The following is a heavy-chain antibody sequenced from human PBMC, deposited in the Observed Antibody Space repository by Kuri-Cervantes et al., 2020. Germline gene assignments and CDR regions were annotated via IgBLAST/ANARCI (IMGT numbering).Heavy chain of an antibody. CDR3: ARAQTLLWLDPAFDI. J-gene: IGHJ3*02. D-gene: IGHD3-10*01. Sequence: GALKISCAASGFTFSNAWMSWVRQAPGKGLEWVSYISSSGSTIYYADSVKGRFTISRDNAKNSLYLQMNSLRAEDTAVYYCARAQTLLWLDPAFDIWGQGTMVTVSS. CDR2: ISSSGSTI. V-gene: IGHV3-11*01. CDR1: GFTFSNAW.